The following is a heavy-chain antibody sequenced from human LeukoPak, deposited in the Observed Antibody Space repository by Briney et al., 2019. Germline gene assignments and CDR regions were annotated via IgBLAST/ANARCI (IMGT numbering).Heavy chain of an antibody. Sequence: GGSLRLSCAASGFTFSSYGMHWVRQAPGKGLEWVAVIWYDGSNKYYADSVKGRFTISRDNSKNTLYLQMNSRRAEDTAVYYCARGRMGDAFDIWGQGTMVTVSS. CDR2: IWYDGSNK. D-gene: IGHD1-26*01. CDR3: ARGRMGDAFDI. V-gene: IGHV3-33*01. J-gene: IGHJ3*02. CDR1: GFTFSSYG.